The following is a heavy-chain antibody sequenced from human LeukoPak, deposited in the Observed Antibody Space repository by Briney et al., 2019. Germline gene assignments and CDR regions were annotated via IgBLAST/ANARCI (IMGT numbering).Heavy chain of an antibody. CDR2: IYSGGST. CDR3: ARMPFTRNDYYGLDV. D-gene: IGHD3-10*01. V-gene: IGHV3-66*01. Sequence: GGSLRLSCADSGVTLSNIFMNWVRQAPRKGLGWVSIIYSGGSTYYADSVKGRFTISRDKSKNTLDLKMNSLRAEDTAVYYCARMPFTRNDYYGLDVWGQGTTVTVSS. J-gene: IGHJ6*02. CDR1: GVTLSNIF.